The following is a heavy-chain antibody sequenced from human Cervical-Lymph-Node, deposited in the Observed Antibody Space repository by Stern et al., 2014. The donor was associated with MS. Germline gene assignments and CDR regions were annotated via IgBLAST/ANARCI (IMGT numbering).Heavy chain of an antibody. V-gene: IGHV1-46*01. D-gene: IGHD3-9*01. CDR3: ARPLTFAN. CDR2: INPNGGRT. J-gene: IGHJ4*02. CDR1: GHTFSNYS. Sequence: VQLVQSGAEVKKPGASVKLSCTASGHTFSNYSIHWVRQAPGQGLVWMGMINPNGGRTTYAQQFQGRVTLTRDTSASTVYMELSSLRSEDTAFYYCARPLTFANWGQGTLVTVSS.